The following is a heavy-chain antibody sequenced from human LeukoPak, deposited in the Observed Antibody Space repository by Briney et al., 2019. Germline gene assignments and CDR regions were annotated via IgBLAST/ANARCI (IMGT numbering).Heavy chain of an antibody. CDR1: GFTFSNYA. D-gene: IGHD2-15*01. J-gene: IGHJ4*02. Sequence: GGSLRLSCAASGFTFSNYAMNWVRQAPGKGLEWVSGITAGGSTEYADSVKGRLTISRDNSKNTLFLQMNSLRAEDTAVYYCAKGRDCSVGFCGPAYWRQGTLVTVSS. CDR2: ITAGGST. V-gene: IGHV3-23*01. CDR3: AKGRDCSVGFCGPAY.